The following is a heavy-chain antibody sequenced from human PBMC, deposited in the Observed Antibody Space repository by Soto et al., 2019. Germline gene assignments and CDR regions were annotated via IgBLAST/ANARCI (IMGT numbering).Heavy chain of an antibody. Sequence: ASAKVSCKSSGYSFPAYQIHWVRQAPGQGPEWMGWIDPNSGGTKYAQKFQGRVTMTRDASISTAYMELTRLRSDDAAVYYCAKGTVQGDYYYGPDVWGQGTTVTVSS. CDR3: AKGTVQGDYYYGPDV. D-gene: IGHD1-1*01. J-gene: IGHJ6*02. CDR2: IDPNSGGT. V-gene: IGHV1-2*02. CDR1: GYSFPAYQ.